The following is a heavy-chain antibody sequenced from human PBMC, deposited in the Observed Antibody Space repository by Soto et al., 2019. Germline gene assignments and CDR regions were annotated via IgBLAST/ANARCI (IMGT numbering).Heavy chain of an antibody. CDR3: ARSGIAPGDH. Sequence: PGGSVRLACASYGVSCSSDGMQWVRQAQGKGLEWVAVIWYDGSNKYYADSVKGRFTISRDNSKNTLYLQMNSLRAEDTAVHYCARSGIAPGDHWRQGT. D-gene: IGHD6-13*01. V-gene: IGHV3-33*01. CDR2: IWYDGSNK. CDR1: GVSCSSDG. J-gene: IGHJ4*02.